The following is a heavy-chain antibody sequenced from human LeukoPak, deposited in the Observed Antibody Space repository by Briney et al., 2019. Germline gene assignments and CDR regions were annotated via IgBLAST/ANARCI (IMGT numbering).Heavy chain of an antibody. CDR2: IYSGGST. D-gene: IGHD5-18*01. J-gene: IGHJ4*02. V-gene: IGHV3-53*01. Sequence: GGSLRLSCAASGFTFDDYDISWVRQAPGKGLEWVSVIYSGGSTYYADSVKGRFTISRDNSKNTLYLQMSSLRAEDTAVYYCARGSGYSYGYHYWGQGTLVTVSS. CDR3: ARGSGYSYGYHY. CDR1: GFTFDDYD.